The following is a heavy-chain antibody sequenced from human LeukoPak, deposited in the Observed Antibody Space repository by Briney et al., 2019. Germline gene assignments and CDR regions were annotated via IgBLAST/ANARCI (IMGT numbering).Heavy chain of an antibody. J-gene: IGHJ4*02. CDR2: IYHSGST. D-gene: IGHD3-22*01. Sequence: NPSETLSLTCAVSGGSISSSNWWSWVRQPPGKGLEWIGEIYHSGSTNYNPSLKSRVTISVDKSKNQFSLKLSSVTAADTAVYYCARGNPHTTYYYDSSGYHFDYWGQGTLVTVSS. CDR3: ARGNPHTTYYYDSSGYHFDY. V-gene: IGHV4-4*02. CDR1: GGSISSSNW.